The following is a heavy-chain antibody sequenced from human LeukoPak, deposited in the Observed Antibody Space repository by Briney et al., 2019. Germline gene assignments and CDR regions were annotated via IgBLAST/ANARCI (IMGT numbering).Heavy chain of an antibody. Sequence: GGSLRLSCSGPGFPFSNYCYPLGRQAPGKGAGVGAVISYDGSNKYYADSVKGRFTISRDNAKNSLYLQMNSLRAEDTAVYYCARHMTTVVTPDFDYWGQGTLVTVSS. V-gene: IGHV3-30-3*01. CDR3: ARHMTTVVTPDFDY. CDR2: ISYDGSNK. CDR1: GFPFSNYC. D-gene: IGHD4-23*01. J-gene: IGHJ4*02.